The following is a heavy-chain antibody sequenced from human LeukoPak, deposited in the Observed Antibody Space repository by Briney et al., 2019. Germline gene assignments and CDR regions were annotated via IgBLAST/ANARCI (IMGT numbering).Heavy chain of an antibody. CDR2: IYPDDFDT. Sequence: GESLKISCQGSAYNFTKHWIGWVRQMPGKGLEWMGSIYPDDFDTRYSPSFQGQVTISADKSIRTAYLQWSSLKASDTAIYYCARQTYGDWDFDLWGRGTLVTVSS. D-gene: IGHD3-10*01. V-gene: IGHV5-51*01. CDR3: ARQTYGDWDFDL. J-gene: IGHJ2*01. CDR1: AYNFTKHW.